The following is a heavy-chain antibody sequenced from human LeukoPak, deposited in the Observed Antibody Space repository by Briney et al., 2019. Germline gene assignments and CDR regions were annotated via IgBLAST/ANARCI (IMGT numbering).Heavy chain of an antibody. CDR2: IRYDGSNK. J-gene: IGHJ4*02. D-gene: IGHD6-13*01. CDR3: AFGGYSSSWYYFDY. CDR1: GFTFSSYA. V-gene: IGHV3-30*04. Sequence: GRSLRLSCAASGFTFSSYAMHWVRQAPGKGLEWVAFIRYDGSNKYYADSVKGRFTISRDNSKNTLYLQMNSLRAEDTAVYYCAFGGYSSSWYYFDYWGQGTLVTVSS.